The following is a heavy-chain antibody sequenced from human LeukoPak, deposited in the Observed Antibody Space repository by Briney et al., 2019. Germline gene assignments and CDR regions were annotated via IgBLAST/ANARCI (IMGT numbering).Heavy chain of an antibody. Sequence: SETLSLTCTVSGGSISSYYWSWIRQPPGKGLEWIGYIYYSGSTNYNPSLKSRVTISVDTSKNQFSLKLSSVTAADTAVYYCASSSSSWFPGDLTTRMDVWGQGTAVTVSS. V-gene: IGHV4-59*01. CDR1: GGSISSYY. J-gene: IGHJ6*02. CDR3: ASSSSSWFPGDLTTRMDV. D-gene: IGHD6-13*01. CDR2: IYYSGST.